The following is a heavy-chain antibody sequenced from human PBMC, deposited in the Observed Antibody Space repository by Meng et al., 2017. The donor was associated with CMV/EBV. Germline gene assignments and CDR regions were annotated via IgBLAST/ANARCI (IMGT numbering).Heavy chain of an antibody. D-gene: IGHD3-3*01. V-gene: IGHV1-2*02. CDR3: ARDLKRWRITIFPY. Sequence: ASVKVSCKASGYTFTGYYMHWVRQAPGQGLEWMGWINPNSRGTNYAQKFQGRVTMTRDTSISTAYMELSRLRSDDTAVYYCARDLKRWRITIFPYWGQGTLVTVSS. J-gene: IGHJ4*02. CDR1: GYTFTGYY. CDR2: INPNSRGT.